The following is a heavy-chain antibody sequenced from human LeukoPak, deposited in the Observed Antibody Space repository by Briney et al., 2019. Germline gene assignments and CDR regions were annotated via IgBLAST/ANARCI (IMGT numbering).Heavy chain of an antibody. CDR2: ISSTGNNI. CDR1: GFTFTIYT. V-gene: IGHV3-21*01. J-gene: IGHJ4*02. Sequence: GGSLRLSCAASGFTFTIYTMNWVRQAPGRGLEWVSSISSTGNNIYYADSVKGRFTISRDNAEVSLYLEMNSLRAEDTAVYYCARGLRRGDYWGQGTLVTVSS. D-gene: IGHD4-17*01. CDR3: ARGLRRGDY.